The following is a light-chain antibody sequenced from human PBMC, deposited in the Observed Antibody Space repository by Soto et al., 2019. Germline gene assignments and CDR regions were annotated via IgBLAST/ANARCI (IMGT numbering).Light chain of an antibody. CDR3: ASWDTDLDGFV. Sequence: QSVLAQSPSVSAAPGQTVTISCSGGSSNIPYQFVSWYQHFPGIAPTLLIYDNTRRPSGVPDRFSATKSGPSATLDIAGLQTADEAVYYCASWDTDLDGFVFGPGTKVTGL. J-gene: IGLJ1*01. CDR2: DNT. CDR1: SSNIPYQF. V-gene: IGLV1-51*01.